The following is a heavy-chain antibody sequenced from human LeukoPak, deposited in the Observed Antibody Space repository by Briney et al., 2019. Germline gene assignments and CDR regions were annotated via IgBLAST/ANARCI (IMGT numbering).Heavy chain of an antibody. CDR2: IYYSGST. Sequence: SETLSLTCTVSGGSISSYYWSWIRQPPGKGLEWIGYIYYSGSTNYNPSLKSRVTISVDMSKNQFSLKLSSVTAADTAVYYCASRNGDYVLTGAFDIWGQGTMVTVSS. CDR1: GGSISSYY. D-gene: IGHD4-17*01. CDR3: ASRNGDYVLTGAFDI. V-gene: IGHV4-59*01. J-gene: IGHJ3*02.